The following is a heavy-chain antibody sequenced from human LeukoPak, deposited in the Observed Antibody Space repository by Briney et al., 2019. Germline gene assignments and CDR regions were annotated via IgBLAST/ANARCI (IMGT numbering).Heavy chain of an antibody. CDR3: ARASFGRAINYFDY. V-gene: IGHV4-59*01. J-gene: IGHJ4*02. D-gene: IGHD1-26*01. CDR1: GFTFSSYW. Sequence: GSLRLFCAASGFTFSSYWMHWVRQAPGKGLEWIGYIYYSGSTNYSPSLKSRVTISVDTSKNQFSLKLSSVTAADTAVYYCARASFGRAINYFDYWGQGTLVTVSS. CDR2: IYYSGST.